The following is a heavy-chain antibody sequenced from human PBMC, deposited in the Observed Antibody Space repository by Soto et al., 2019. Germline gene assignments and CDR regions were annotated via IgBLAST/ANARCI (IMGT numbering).Heavy chain of an antibody. CDR1: GGSISSRDSY. D-gene: IGHD1-26*01. CDR3: ARGLGRSHLDY. V-gene: IGHV4-39*01. J-gene: IGHJ4*02. Sequence: SETLSLTCPVSGGSISSRDSYWGWIRQPPGKGLAWIGSFHSSGSTVYNPSGKRRVSIFVDTSKNQLSLSVPSVAAADMAVYYCARGLGRSHLDYWGQGTVVT. CDR2: FHSSGST.